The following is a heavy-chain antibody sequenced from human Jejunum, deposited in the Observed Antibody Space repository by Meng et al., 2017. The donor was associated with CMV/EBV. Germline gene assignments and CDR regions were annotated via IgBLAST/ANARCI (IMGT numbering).Heavy chain of an antibody. Sequence: FTFSHYEMNWVRQAPGKGLEWVSSISRSSDNIFYADSVKGRFTVSRDNARNSLYLQMNSLRAEDTAVYYCTRDREDFYGSNLLDFWGQGALVTVSS. CDR2: ISRSSDNI. CDR1: FTFSHYE. J-gene: IGHJ4*02. D-gene: IGHD3-10*01. CDR3: TRDREDFYGSNLLDF. V-gene: IGHV3-48*03.